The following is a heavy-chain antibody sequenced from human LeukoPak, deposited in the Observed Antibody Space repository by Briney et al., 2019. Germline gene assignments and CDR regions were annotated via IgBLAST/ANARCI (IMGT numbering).Heavy chain of an antibody. CDR3: ARDRRRSYADYDILTGPGYLDV. J-gene: IGHJ6*03. D-gene: IGHD3-9*01. Sequence: ASVKVSCKASGYTFTSYGISWVRQAPGQGLGWMGWISAYNGNTNYAQKLQGRVTMTTDTSTSTAYMELRSLRSDDTAVYYCARDRRRSYADYDILTGPGYLDVWGKGTTVTISS. V-gene: IGHV1-18*01. CDR2: ISAYNGNT. CDR1: GYTFTSYG.